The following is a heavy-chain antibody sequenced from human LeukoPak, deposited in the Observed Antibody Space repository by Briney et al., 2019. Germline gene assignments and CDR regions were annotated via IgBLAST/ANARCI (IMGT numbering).Heavy chain of an antibody. CDR2: IYSGGST. V-gene: IGHV3-53*01. D-gene: IGHD3-22*01. CDR1: GFTVSSNY. Sequence: PGGSLRLSCAASGFTVSSNYMSWVRQAPGNGLEWVSVIYSGGSTYYADSVKGRFTISRDNSKNTLYLQMNSPRAEDTAVYYCARSSSGYSLNWFDPWGQGTLVTVSS. J-gene: IGHJ5*02. CDR3: ARSSSGYSLNWFDP.